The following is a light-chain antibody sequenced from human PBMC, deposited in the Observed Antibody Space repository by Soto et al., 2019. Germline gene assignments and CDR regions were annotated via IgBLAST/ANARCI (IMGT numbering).Light chain of an antibody. CDR2: KAS. CDR3: QHWS. CDR1: QTINRW. Sequence: DIQMTQSPSTLSASVGDRVTITCRASQTINRWLAWYQQKPGEVPKLLIYKASVLESGVPSRFSGSGSGTEFTLTISRLQPEDVATYYCQHWSFGQGTMVDIK. V-gene: IGKV1-5*03. J-gene: IGKJ1*01.